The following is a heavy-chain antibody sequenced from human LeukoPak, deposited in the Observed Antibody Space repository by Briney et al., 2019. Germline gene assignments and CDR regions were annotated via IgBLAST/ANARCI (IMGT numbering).Heavy chain of an antibody. V-gene: IGHV3-21*01. CDR1: GFTFSSYS. J-gene: IGHJ4*02. Sequence: GGSLRLSCAASGFTFSSYSMNWVRQAPGEGLEWVSSISSSSSYIYYADSVKGRFTISRDNAKNSLYLQMNSLRAEDTAVYYCARDGQGTKYYYDSSGYYPFDYWGQGTLVTVSS. CDR2: ISSSSSYI. CDR3: ARDGQGTKYYYDSSGYYPFDY. D-gene: IGHD3-22*01.